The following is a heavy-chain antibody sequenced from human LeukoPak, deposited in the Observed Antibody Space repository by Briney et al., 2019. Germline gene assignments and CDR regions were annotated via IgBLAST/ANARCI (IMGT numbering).Heavy chain of an antibody. Sequence: GGSLRLSCAASGFTFSSYSMNWVRQAPGQGLEWVSSISSSSSYVYYAGSLQGRFTISTARPKNSLYTQMNSLRADATPVYYCARVNGQQLVRGPFDYWGQGTLVTVSS. J-gene: IGHJ4*02. CDR1: GFTFSSYS. CDR3: ARVNGQQLVRGPFDY. CDR2: ISSSSSYV. V-gene: IGHV3-21*03. D-gene: IGHD6-13*01.